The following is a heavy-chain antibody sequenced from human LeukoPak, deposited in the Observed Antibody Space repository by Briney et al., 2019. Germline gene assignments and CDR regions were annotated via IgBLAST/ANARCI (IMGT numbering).Heavy chain of an antibody. D-gene: IGHD5-12*01. J-gene: IGHJ6*03. CDR2: IIPIFGTA. Sequence: SVKVSCKASGGTFSSYAISWVRQAPGQGLEWMGGIIPIFGTANYAQKFHGRVTITADESTSTAYMELSSLRSEDTAVYYCAREVGRLVATTRSYYYYYYMDVWGKGTTVTISS. V-gene: IGHV1-69*13. CDR3: AREVGRLVATTRSYYYYYYMDV. CDR1: GGTFSSYA.